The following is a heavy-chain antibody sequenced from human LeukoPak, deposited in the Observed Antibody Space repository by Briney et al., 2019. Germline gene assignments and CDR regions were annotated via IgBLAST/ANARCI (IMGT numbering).Heavy chain of an antibody. CDR2: INPSGGST. D-gene: IGHD3-10*01. J-gene: IGHJ6*03. CDR1: GYTFTDYY. Sequence: GASVKVSCKASGYTFTDYYMHWVRQAPGQGLEWMGIINPSGGSTTYAQKFQGRVTMTRDMSTSTAYMELSSLRSEDTAVYHCARGGHLLSFGELPLPSLTSDYNYYMDVWGKGATVTVSS. V-gene: IGHV1-46*01. CDR3: ARGGHLLSFGELPLPSLTSDYNYYMDV.